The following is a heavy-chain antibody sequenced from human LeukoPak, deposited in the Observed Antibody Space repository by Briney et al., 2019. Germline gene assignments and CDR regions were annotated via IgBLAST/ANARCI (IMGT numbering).Heavy chain of an antibody. CDR2: ISGSGGST. D-gene: IGHD3-3*01. CDR3: AKLSSYYDFWSGYYTLTQGGY. J-gene: IGHJ4*02. Sequence: GGSLRLSCAASGFTFSSYAMSWVRQAPGKGLEWVSAISGSGGSTYYADSVKGRFTISRDNSKNTLYLQMNSLRAEDTAVYYCAKLSSYYDFWSGYYTLTQGGYWGQGTLVTVSS. CDR1: GFTFSSYA. V-gene: IGHV3-23*01.